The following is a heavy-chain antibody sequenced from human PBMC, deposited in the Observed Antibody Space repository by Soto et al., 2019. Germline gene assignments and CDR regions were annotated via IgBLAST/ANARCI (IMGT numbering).Heavy chain of an antibody. CDR1: GGSFGTNY. J-gene: IGHJ5*02. CDR3: ATDSAGRGPFDP. D-gene: IGHD3-10*01. Sequence: SETLSLTCTISGGSFGTNYWSWIRQAPGKGLEWIGYTYHTGSTKYNPSLKSRATIPVDTSKNQFSLTLNSAAAADTAVYYCATDSAGRGPFDPWGQGILVTSPQ. CDR2: TYHTGST. V-gene: IGHV4-59*13.